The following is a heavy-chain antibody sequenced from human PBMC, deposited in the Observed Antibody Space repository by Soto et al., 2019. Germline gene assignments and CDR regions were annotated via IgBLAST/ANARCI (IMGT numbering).Heavy chain of an antibody. J-gene: IGHJ4*02. V-gene: IGHV4-30-4*01. CDR1: GGSIINGDYY. CDR3: ARDAGYYDSSGYPILFDY. Sequence: SETLSLTCTVSGGSIINGDYYWTWIRQPPGKGLEWIGYIYYSGNTYYNPSLKSRVMISVDTSKNQFSLNLSSVTAADTAVYYCARDAGYYDSSGYPILFDYWGQGTLVTVS. D-gene: IGHD3-22*01. CDR2: IYYSGNT.